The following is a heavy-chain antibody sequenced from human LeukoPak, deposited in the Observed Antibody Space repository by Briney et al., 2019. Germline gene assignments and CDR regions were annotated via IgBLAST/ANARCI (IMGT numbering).Heavy chain of an antibody. CDR1: GASISSYY. D-gene: IGHD2-15*01. CDR3: ARGINSAFDI. J-gene: IGHJ3*02. CDR2: IYNSGST. Sequence: PSETLSLTCTVSGASISSYYWSWIRQPQGKGLEWIGHIYNSGSTRYNPSLKSRVAISVDTSNNQFSLNLNSVTVADTAVYYCARGINSAFDIWGQGTLVTVSS. V-gene: IGHV4-59*08.